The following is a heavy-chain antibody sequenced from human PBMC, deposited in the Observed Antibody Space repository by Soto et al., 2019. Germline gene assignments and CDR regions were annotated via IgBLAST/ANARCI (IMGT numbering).Heavy chain of an antibody. D-gene: IGHD3-3*01. J-gene: IGHJ6*02. CDR3: AKDRLELFGGLDV. Sequence: GGSLRLSCAASGFTFSNYAMSWVRQAPGKGLEWVSDITGYGGSTYYADFVKGRFTISRDNSINTLFLHMNSLRTEDTAVYYCAKDRLELFGGLDVWGQGTTVTVSS. CDR1: GFTFSNYA. CDR2: ITGYGGST. V-gene: IGHV3-23*01.